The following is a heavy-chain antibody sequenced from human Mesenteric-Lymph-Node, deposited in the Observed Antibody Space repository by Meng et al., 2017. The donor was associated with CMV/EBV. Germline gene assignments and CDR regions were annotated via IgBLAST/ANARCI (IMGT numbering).Heavy chain of an antibody. CDR2: IYYSGST. J-gene: IGHJ6*02. V-gene: IGHV4-39*07. CDR3: ARHQEGARMDV. CDR1: GGSISSSSYY. Sequence: SETLSLTCTVSGGSISSSSYYWGWIRQPPGKGLEWIGSIYYSGSTYYNPSLKSRVTISVDTSKNQFSLKLSSVTAADTAVYYCARHQEGARMDVWGQGTTVTVSS.